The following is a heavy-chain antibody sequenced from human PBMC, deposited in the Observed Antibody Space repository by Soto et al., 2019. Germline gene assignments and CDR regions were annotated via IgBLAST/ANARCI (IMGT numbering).Heavy chain of an antibody. D-gene: IGHD3-10*01. CDR3: ERGRDGEY. CDR2: ISAHNGNT. CDR1: GYDFTTYG. J-gene: IGHJ4*02. V-gene: IGHV1-18*01. Sequence: QVHLVQSGAEVKKPGASVKVSCKCSGYDFTTYGITWVRQAPGQGLEWMGWISAHNGNTNYAQKHQGRVTVRRDTSSSTAYMELRSLRSDDTAVYYCERGRDGEYCGQGALVTVSA.